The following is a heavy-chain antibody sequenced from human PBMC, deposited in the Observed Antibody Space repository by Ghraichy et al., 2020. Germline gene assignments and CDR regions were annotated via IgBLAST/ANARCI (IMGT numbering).Heavy chain of an antibody. CDR3: ARDPCSTGGCNSGNFDY. V-gene: IGHV3-23*01. CDR2: IRGSGENT. D-gene: IGHD2-15*01. CDR1: GFIFSSYA. J-gene: IGHJ4*02. Sequence: GGSLRLSCAASGFIFSSYAMSWVRQAPGKGLEWVASIRGSGENTYYRDSVKGRFIISRDNPKNTLYLQMSRLRAEDAAMYYCARDPCSTGGCNSGNFDYWGQGTLVSVSS.